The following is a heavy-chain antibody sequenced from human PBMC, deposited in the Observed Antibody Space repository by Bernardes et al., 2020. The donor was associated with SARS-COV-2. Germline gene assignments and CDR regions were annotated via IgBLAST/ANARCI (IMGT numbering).Heavy chain of an antibody. CDR3: AKGGWYPDY. CDR2: IKQDGSEK. D-gene: IGHD6-19*01. J-gene: IGHJ4*02. Sequence: GGSLRLSCVVSGFTLSSSWMSWVRQAPGKGLEWVAYIKQDGSEKHYVDSVKGRFTISRDNAKNSLYLQMNSLRVDDTAFYYCAKGGWYPDYWGQGTLVTVSS. CDR1: GFTLSSSW. V-gene: IGHV3-7*01.